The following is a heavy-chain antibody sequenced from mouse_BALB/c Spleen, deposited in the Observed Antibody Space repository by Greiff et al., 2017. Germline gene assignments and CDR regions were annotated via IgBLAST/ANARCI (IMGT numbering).Heavy chain of an antibody. CDR3: AREDGGSSYGY. J-gene: IGHJ2*01. V-gene: IGHV1-31*01. CDR2: INPYNGAT. D-gene: IGHD1-1*01. CDR1: GYSFTGYY. Sequence: VQLQQSGPELVKPGASVKISCKASGYSFTGYYMHWVKQSHVKSLEWIGRINPYNGATSYNQNFKDKASLTVDKSSSTAYMELHSLTSEDSAVYYCAREDGGSSYGYWGQGTTLTVSS.